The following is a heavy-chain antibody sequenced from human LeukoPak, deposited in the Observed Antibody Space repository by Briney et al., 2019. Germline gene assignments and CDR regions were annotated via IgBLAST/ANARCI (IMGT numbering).Heavy chain of an antibody. J-gene: IGHJ4*02. V-gene: IGHV1-8*01. CDR1: GYTFTSYD. CDR2: MNPNSGNT. Sequence: GASVKVSCKASGYTFTSYDINWVRQATGQGLEWMGWMNPNSGNTSYAQKFQGRVTMTRNTSISTAYMELSSLRSEDTAVYYCARYQYYDFWSGPDYWGQGTLVTVSS. D-gene: IGHD3-3*01. CDR3: ARYQYYDFWSGPDY.